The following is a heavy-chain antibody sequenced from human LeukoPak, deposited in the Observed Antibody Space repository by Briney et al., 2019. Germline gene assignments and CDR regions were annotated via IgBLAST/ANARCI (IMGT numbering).Heavy chain of an antibody. D-gene: IGHD7-27*01. CDR1: GFTLSDYY. V-gene: IGHV3-11*01. Sequence: GGSLRLSCAASGFTLSDYYMSWIRQAPGKGLEWVSYISGSGSNIKYADSAKRRFTIFRDNTKNSLYLQMNSLRAEDTAVYYCARDVGSWGIPPYFDYWGQGTLVTVSS. CDR2: ISGSGSNI. CDR3: ARDVGSWGIPPYFDY. J-gene: IGHJ4*02.